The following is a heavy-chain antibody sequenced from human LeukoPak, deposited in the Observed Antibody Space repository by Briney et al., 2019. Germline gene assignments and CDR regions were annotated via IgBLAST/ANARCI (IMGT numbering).Heavy chain of an antibody. CDR3: AKVPKDSSGYYYFDY. CDR2: ISGSGGST. Sequence: GGPLRLSCAASGFTFSSYAMSRVRQAPGKGLEWVSAISGSGGSTYYADSVKGRFTISRDNSKNTLYLQMNSLRAEDTAVYYCAKVPKDSSGYYYFDYWGQGTLVTVSS. D-gene: IGHD3-22*01. J-gene: IGHJ4*02. V-gene: IGHV3-23*01. CDR1: GFTFSSYA.